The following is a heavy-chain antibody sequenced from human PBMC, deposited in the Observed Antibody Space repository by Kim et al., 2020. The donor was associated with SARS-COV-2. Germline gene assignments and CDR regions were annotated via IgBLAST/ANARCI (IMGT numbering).Heavy chain of an antibody. J-gene: IGHJ4*02. V-gene: IGHV4-39*01. Sequence: SETLSLTCTVSGGSISSSSYYWGWIRQPPGKGLEWIGSIYYSGSTYYNPSLKSRVTISVDTSKNQFSLKLSSVTAADTAVYYCARHGGYCSSTSCYLNYWGQGTLVTVSS. CDR2: IYYSGST. D-gene: IGHD2-2*01. CDR3: ARHGGYCSSTSCYLNY. CDR1: GGSISSSSYY.